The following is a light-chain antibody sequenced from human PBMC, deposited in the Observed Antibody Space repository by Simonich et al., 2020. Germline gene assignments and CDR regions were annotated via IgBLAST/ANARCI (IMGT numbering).Light chain of an antibody. Sequence: NFMLTQPHSVSESSGKTVTISCTRSSGSIASNYVQWYQQLPGSTPTTVIYEYNQRPSGVPDRFSGSIDSSSNSASLTISGLKTEDEADYYCQSYDSSNQVFGGGTKLTVL. CDR1: SGSIASNY. V-gene: IGLV6-57*01. CDR2: EYN. CDR3: QSYDSSNQV. J-gene: IGLJ2*01.